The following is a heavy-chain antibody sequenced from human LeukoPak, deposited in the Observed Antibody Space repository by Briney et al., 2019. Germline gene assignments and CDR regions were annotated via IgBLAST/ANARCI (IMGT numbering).Heavy chain of an antibody. Sequence: PGGSLRLSCAASGFTFSNYAMHWVRQAPGTWLELVAVIWFDGTNKYYGDSVRGRFTISRDNSKNRLYLQMNSLRAEDTAVYYCAKARGSGWHEPWYLDYWGQGTLVTVSS. CDR2: IWFDGTNK. J-gene: IGHJ4*02. V-gene: IGHV3-33*06. D-gene: IGHD6-19*01. CDR3: AKARGSGWHEPWYLDY. CDR1: GFTFSNYA.